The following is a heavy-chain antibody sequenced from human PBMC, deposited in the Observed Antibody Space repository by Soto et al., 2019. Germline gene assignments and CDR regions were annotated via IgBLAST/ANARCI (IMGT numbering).Heavy chain of an antibody. V-gene: IGHV4-4*02. D-gene: IGHD4-17*01. Sequence: TLSLTCAVSGGSISSSNWWSWVRQPPGKGLEWIGEIYHSGSTNYNPSLKSRVTISVDKSKNQFSLKLSSVTAADTAVYYCARGYYGDYGYYYYYYGMDVWGQGTTVTVSS. CDR2: IYHSGST. CDR1: GGSISSSNW. J-gene: IGHJ6*02. CDR3: ARGYYGDYGYYYYYYGMDV.